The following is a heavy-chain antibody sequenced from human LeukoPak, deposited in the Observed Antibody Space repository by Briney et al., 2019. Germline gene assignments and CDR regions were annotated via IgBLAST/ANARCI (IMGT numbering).Heavy chain of an antibody. V-gene: IGHV1-2*02. CDR2: INPNNDDT. CDR1: GYTFSGYY. J-gene: IGHJ4*02. CDR3: ARWLLTNYFDY. D-gene: IGHD2-15*01. Sequence: ASVKVSCKASGYTFSGYYMYWVRQAPGQGLEWMGWINPNNDDTNSAPKFQGRVSMTWDTSISTAYMQLNTLTSDDTAVYYCARWLLTNYFDYWGQGTLVTVSS.